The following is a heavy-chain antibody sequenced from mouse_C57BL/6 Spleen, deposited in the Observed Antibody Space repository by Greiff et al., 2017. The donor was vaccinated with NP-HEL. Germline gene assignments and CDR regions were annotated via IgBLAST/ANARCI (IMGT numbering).Heavy chain of an antibody. CDR2: IYPGDGDT. Sequence: VQLQQSGPELVKPGASVKISCKASGYAFSSSWMNWVKQRPGKGLEWIGRIYPGDGDTNYNGKFKGKATLTADKSSSTAYMQLSSLTSEDSAVYFCARGIYDDYWYFDVWGTRTTVTVSS. D-gene: IGHD2-4*01. V-gene: IGHV1-82*01. CDR3: ARGIYDDYWYFDV. CDR1: GYAFSSSW. J-gene: IGHJ1*03.